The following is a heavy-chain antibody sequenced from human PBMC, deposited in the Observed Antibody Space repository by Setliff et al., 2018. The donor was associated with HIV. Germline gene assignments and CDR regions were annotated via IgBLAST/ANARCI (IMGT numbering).Heavy chain of an antibody. D-gene: IGHD6-19*01. CDR2: IYTSGST. Sequence: SETLSLTCTVSGGSISSYYWSWIRQPPGKGLEWIGYIYTSGSTNYNPSLKSRVTFSVDTSKNHFSLKLSSVTAADTAVYYCARQVAGWYYPFDIWGRGTMVTVS. CDR1: GGSISSYY. V-gene: IGHV4-4*08. J-gene: IGHJ3*02. CDR3: ARQVAGWYYPFDI.